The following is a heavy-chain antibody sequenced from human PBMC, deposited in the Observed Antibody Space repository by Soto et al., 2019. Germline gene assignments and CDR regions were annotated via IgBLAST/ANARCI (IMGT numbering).Heavy chain of an antibody. CDR1: GFTFDSSA. CDR2: IVVGSGNT. V-gene: IGHV1-58*01. Sequence: SVKVSCKDSGFTFDSSAVQWVRQARGQRLEWIGWIVVGSGNTNSAQKFQERVTFTRDMSTSTVYMELSSLKFEDTAVYYCAADDMTTFIWGQGTLVTVSS. J-gene: IGHJ4*02. CDR3: AADDMTTFI. D-gene: IGHD1-1*01.